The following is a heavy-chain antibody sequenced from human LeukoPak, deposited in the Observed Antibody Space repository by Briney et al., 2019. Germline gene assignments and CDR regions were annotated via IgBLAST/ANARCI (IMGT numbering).Heavy chain of an antibody. D-gene: IGHD3-16*02. Sequence: GASVKVSCKASGGTFSSYAISWVRQAPGQGLEWMGGIIPIFGTANYAQKFQGRVTITTDESTSTAYMELSSLRSEDTAVYYCARGAYYDYVWGSYRYSDAFDIWGQGTMVTVSS. CDR2: IIPIFGTA. V-gene: IGHV1-69*05. CDR1: GGTFSSYA. J-gene: IGHJ3*02. CDR3: ARGAYYDYVWGSYRYSDAFDI.